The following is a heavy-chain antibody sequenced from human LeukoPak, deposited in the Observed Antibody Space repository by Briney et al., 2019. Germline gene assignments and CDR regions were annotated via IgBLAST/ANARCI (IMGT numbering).Heavy chain of an antibody. CDR1: GGSFSGYY. Sequence: SETLSLTCAVYGGSFSGYYWSWIRQPPGKGLEWIGEINHSGSTNYNPSLKSRVTISVDTSKNQFSLKLSSVTAADTAVYYCARSERRGYGGGFWFDPWGQGTLVTVSS. J-gene: IGHJ5*02. D-gene: IGHD4-23*01. CDR2: INHSGST. CDR3: ARSERRGYGGGFWFDP. V-gene: IGHV4-34*01.